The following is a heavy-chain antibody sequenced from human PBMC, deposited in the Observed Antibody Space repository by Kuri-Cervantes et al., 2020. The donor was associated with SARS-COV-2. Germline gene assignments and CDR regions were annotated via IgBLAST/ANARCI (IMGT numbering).Heavy chain of an antibody. J-gene: IGHJ4*02. Sequence: ASVKVSCKASGGTFSSYTISWVRQAPGQGLEWMGWINPNSGGTNYAQKFQGWVTMTRDTSISTAYMELSRLRSDDTAVYYCASGGSSGYFNYWGQGTLVTVSS. CDR2: INPNSGGT. V-gene: IGHV1-2*04. D-gene: IGHD3-22*01. CDR1: GGTFSSYT. CDR3: ASGGSSGYFNY.